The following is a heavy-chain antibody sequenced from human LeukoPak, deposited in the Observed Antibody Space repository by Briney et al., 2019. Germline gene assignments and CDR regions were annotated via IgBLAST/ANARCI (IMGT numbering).Heavy chain of an antibody. V-gene: IGHV3-23*05. J-gene: IGHJ4*02. D-gene: IGHD3-9*01. CDR1: GFTFSNYA. CDR3: VKRPASSDAYFEG. Sequence: HPGGSLRLSCAASGFTFSNYAMSWVRQAPGKGLEWVLSVLIGSKLTYHADSVKGRFIVSRDDSKSTLYLQMHSLRAEDTAVYYCVKRPASSDAYFEGWGRGTLVTVSS. CDR2: VLIGSKLT.